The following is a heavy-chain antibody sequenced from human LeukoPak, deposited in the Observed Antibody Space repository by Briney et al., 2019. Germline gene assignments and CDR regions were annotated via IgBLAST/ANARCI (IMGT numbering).Heavy chain of an antibody. J-gene: IGHJ6*03. CDR1: GGTFSGYY. D-gene: IGHD2/OR15-2a*01. V-gene: IGHV4-34*01. Sequence: SETLSLTCAVYGGTFSGYYWSWIRQPPGKGLEWIGEINHSGSTNYNPSLKGRVTISVDTSKNQFSLKLSSVTAADTAVYYCARLLSAIAPYYYYYYMDVWGKGTTVTVSS. CDR2: INHSGST. CDR3: ARLLSAIAPYYYYYYMDV.